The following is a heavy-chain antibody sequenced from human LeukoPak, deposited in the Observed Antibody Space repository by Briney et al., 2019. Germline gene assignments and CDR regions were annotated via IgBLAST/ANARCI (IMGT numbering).Heavy chain of an antibody. V-gene: IGHV4-59*08. J-gene: IGHJ4*02. CDR1: GGSISSYY. Sequence: PSETLSLTCTVSGGSISSYYWSWIRQPPGKGLEWIGYIYYSGSTSYNPSLKSRVTISVDTSKNQFSLNLNSVTVAETAVYYCARHRPGPYDYWGLGTLVTVSS. CDR2: IYYSGST. CDR3: ARHRPGPYDY.